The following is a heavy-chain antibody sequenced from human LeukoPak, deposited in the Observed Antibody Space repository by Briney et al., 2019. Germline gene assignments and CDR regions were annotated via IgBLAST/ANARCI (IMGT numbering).Heavy chain of an antibody. CDR3: AELGITMIGGV. CDR2: IHQDVSEK. J-gene: IGHJ6*04. Sequence: GGSLRLSCTASGFTFTTYWMSWVRQAPGKGLEWVANIHQDVSEKHYVDSVKGRFTISRDNAKNSLYLQMNSLRAEDTAVYYCAELGITMIGGVWGKGTTVTISS. V-gene: IGHV3-7*01. CDR1: GFTFTTYW. D-gene: IGHD3-10*02.